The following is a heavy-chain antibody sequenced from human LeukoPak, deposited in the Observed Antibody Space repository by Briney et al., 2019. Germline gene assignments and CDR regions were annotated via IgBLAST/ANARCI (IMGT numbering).Heavy chain of an antibody. CDR2: IYWDDDK. CDR1: GFSLSTSGVG. CDR3: ARPYYYGSGYYASAFDI. Sequence: SGPTLVKPTQTLTLTCTFSGFSLSTSGVGVGWVRQPPGKALEWLALIYWDDDKRYRPSLKSRLTITKDTSKNQVVLTMTNMDPVDTATYYCARPYYYGSGYYASAFDIWGQGTVVTVSS. J-gene: IGHJ3*02. V-gene: IGHV2-5*02. D-gene: IGHD3-10*01.